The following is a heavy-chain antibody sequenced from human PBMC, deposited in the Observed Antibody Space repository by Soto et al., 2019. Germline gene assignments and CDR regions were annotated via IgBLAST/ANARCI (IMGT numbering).Heavy chain of an antibody. V-gene: IGHV3-23*01. Sequence: GGSLRHSCAASGFTFSSYAMSWVRQAPGKGLEWVSAISGSGGSTYYADSVKGRFTISRDNSKNTLYLQMNSLRAEDTAVYYCAKADPPAYIVVVPAATHFDYWGQGTLVTVSS. CDR2: ISGSGGST. D-gene: IGHD2-2*01. CDR1: GFTFSSYA. J-gene: IGHJ4*02. CDR3: AKADPPAYIVVVPAATHFDY.